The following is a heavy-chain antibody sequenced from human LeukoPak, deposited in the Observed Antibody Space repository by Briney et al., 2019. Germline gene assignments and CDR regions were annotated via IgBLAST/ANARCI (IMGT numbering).Heavy chain of an antibody. D-gene: IGHD6-6*01. V-gene: IGHV4-59*01. Sequence: SETLSLTCTVSGGSISSYYWSWIRQPPGKGLEWIGYIYYSGSTNYNPSLKSRVTISVDTSKNQFSLKLSSVTAADTAVYYCARGEQLGNDYWGQGTLVTVPS. CDR2: IYYSGST. J-gene: IGHJ4*02. CDR3: ARGEQLGNDY. CDR1: GGSISSYY.